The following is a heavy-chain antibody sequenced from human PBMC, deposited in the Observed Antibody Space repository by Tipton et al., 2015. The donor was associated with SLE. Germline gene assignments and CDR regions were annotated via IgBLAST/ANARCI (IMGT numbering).Heavy chain of an antibody. V-gene: IGHV4-59*12. D-gene: IGHD3-9*01. CDR1: GASISSYY. CDR2: IYYSGST. J-gene: IGHJ3*02. CDR3: AGGILTGYAAFDI. Sequence: TLSLTCTVSGASISSYYWSWLRQPPGKGLEWIGYIYYSGSTNYNPSLKSRVTISVDTSKSQFSLKLSSVTAADTAVYYCAGGILTGYAAFDIWGPGTMVTVSS.